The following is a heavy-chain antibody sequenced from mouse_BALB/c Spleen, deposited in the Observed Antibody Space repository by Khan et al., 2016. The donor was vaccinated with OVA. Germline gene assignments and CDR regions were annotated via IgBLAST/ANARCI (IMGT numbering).Heavy chain of an antibody. D-gene: IGHD1-1*01. Sequence: QVRLQQSGAELVRPGSSVKISCKASGYAFSSYWMNWVKQRPGQGLEWIGQIYPGDGNTYYNGKFKGKATLTADKSSSTAYMQLTSLTSEDSAVYFCAIEGYSGSRRAWFAYWGQGTLVTVSA. CDR3: AIEGYSGSRRAWFAY. CDR2: IYPGDGNT. V-gene: IGHV1-80*01. J-gene: IGHJ3*01. CDR1: GYAFSSYW.